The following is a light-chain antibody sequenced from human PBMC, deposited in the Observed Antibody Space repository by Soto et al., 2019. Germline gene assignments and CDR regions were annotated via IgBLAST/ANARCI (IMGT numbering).Light chain of an antibody. Sequence: IVLTQSPATLSLSPGERATLSCRARQTVSTYLSWYQHKPGQAPRLLIYGASNRATGIPARFSGSGSGTDFTLTISSLEHEDSAVYYCQQRYNWLTFGGGTKVDIK. V-gene: IGKV3-11*01. CDR3: QQRYNWLT. CDR1: QTVSTY. J-gene: IGKJ4*01. CDR2: GAS.